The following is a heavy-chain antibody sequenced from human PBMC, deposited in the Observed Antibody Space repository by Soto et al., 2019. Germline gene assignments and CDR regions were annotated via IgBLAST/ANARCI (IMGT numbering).Heavy chain of an antibody. Sequence: SLRLPWAAFGFTFSTYHMSRFSQAPEKGLEWVSSISSRSTYMYYADSVKGRFTISRDNPKNSVYLLMTGLRAEDTAVYYSVREGTYCGGGSCFSTPYFDYWGQGTLVTVSS. CDR3: VREGTYCGGGSCFSTPYFDY. CDR1: GFTFSTYH. D-gene: IGHD2-15*01. CDR2: ISSRSTYM. V-gene: IGHV3-21*01. J-gene: IGHJ4*02.